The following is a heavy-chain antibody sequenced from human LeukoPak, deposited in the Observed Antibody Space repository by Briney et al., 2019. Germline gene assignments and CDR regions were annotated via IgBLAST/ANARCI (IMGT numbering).Heavy chain of an antibody. CDR1: GFTFSGSA. D-gene: IGHD1-14*01. CDR3: VTETTEGAKDY. Sequence: GGSLRLSCAASGFTFSGSAMFWVRQASGKGLEWVGHIKSKANSYATTYAASLKGRFTISRDDSENTAYLQMNSLKIEDTAVYYCVTETTEGAKDYWGQGTLVTVSS. J-gene: IGHJ4*02. V-gene: IGHV3-73*01. CDR2: IKSKANSYAT.